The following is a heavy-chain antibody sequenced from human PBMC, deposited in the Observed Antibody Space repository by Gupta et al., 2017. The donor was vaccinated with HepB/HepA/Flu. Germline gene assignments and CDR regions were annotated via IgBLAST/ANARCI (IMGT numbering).Heavy chain of an antibody. Sequence: EVQLLESGGDLVQPGGSLRLSCAASGFTFSSSAVSWVRQAPGKGLEWVSVISGSGGSTNYADSVKGRFTISRDNSKNRVYLQMNSLRAEDTALYYCAKGGYCSSTSCYGLGWFDPWGQGTLVTVSS. CDR1: GFTFSSSA. V-gene: IGHV3-23*01. CDR2: ISGSGGST. J-gene: IGHJ5*02. CDR3: AKGGYCSSTSCYGLGWFDP. D-gene: IGHD2-2*01.